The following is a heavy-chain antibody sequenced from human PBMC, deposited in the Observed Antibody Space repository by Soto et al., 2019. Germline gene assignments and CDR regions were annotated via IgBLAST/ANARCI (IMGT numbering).Heavy chain of an antibody. Sequence: SGPTLVNPTQTLTLTCTFSAFSLSTGGVGVGWIRQPPGKALEWLALIYWDDDKRHSPSLRSRLTITKDTSKNQVVLTMTNMEPVDTATYYCIQSRCGGDCLQSYASYYYYGMDVWGQGTTVTVS. V-gene: IGHV2-5*02. CDR3: IQSRCGGDCLQSYASYYYYGMDV. CDR2: IYWDDDK. CDR1: AFSLSTGGVG. J-gene: IGHJ6*02. D-gene: IGHD2-21*02.